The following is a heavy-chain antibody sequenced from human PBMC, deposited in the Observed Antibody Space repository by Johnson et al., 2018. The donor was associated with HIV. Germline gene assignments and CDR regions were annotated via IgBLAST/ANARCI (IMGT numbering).Heavy chain of an antibody. Sequence: VQLVESVGGVVQPVRSLRLSCAASGFTFDDYAMHWVRQAPGKGLEWVSLISWDGGSTYYADSVKGRFTISRDNSKNSLYLQMNSLRAEDTALYYCAKGLDSSGYVGAFDIWGQGTMVTVSS. CDR2: ISWDGGST. V-gene: IGHV3-43D*03. D-gene: IGHD3-22*01. J-gene: IGHJ3*02. CDR1: GFTFDDYA. CDR3: AKGLDSSGYVGAFDI.